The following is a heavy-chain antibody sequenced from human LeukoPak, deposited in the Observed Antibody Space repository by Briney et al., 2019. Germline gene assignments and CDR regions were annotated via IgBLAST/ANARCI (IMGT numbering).Heavy chain of an antibody. J-gene: IGHJ4*02. V-gene: IGHV1-2*02. CDR1: GYTFTGYY. CDR2: INPNSGGT. D-gene: IGHD3-22*01. CDR3: ARVRGNHDSSGHLDY. Sequence: ASVKVSCKASGYTFTGYYMHWVRQAPGQGLEWMGWINPNSGGTNYAQKFQGRVTMTRDTSISTAYMELSRLRSDDTAVYYCARVRGNHDSSGHLDYWGQGTLVTVSS.